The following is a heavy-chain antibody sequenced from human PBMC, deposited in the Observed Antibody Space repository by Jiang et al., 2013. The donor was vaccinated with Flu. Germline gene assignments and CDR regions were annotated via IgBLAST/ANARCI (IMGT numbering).Heavy chain of an antibody. V-gene: IGHV1-18*01. CDR1: GYTFTSYG. CDR2: ISAYNGNT. CDR3: ARVGLFDSSGYYYATFDY. Sequence: GAEVKKPGASVKVSCKASGYTFTSYGISWVRQAPGQGLEWMGWISAYNGNTNYAQKLQGRVTMTTDTSTSTAYMELRSLRSDDTAVYYCARVGLFDSSGYYYATFDYWGQGPWSPSP. D-gene: IGHD3-22*01. J-gene: IGHJ4*02.